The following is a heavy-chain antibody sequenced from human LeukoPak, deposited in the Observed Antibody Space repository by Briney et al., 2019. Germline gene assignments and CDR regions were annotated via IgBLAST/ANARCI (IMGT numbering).Heavy chain of an antibody. J-gene: IGHJ6*03. Sequence: PSETLSLTCTVSGGSISSYYWSWIRQPPGKGLEWLGYIYYSGSTNYNPSLKSRVTISVDTSKNQFSLKLSSVTAADTAVYYCARSITMVRRVSYYYYMDVWGKGTTVTISS. CDR1: GGSISSYY. D-gene: IGHD3-10*01. CDR2: IYYSGST. CDR3: ARSITMVRRVSYYYYMDV. V-gene: IGHV4-59*01.